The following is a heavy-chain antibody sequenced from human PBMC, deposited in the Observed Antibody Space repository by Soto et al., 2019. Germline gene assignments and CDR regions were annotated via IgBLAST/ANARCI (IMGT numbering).Heavy chain of an antibody. Sequence: SQTLSLTCAISGDSVSSNSAAWNWIRQSPSRGLEWLGRTYYRSKWYNDYAVSVKSRITINPDTSKNQFSLQLNSVTPEDTAVYYCARTAYYYDSSGYYWGFGYWGQGTLVTVSS. CDR2: TYYRSKWYN. CDR1: GDSVSSNSAA. J-gene: IGHJ4*02. CDR3: ARTAYYYDSSGYYWGFGY. D-gene: IGHD3-22*01. V-gene: IGHV6-1*01.